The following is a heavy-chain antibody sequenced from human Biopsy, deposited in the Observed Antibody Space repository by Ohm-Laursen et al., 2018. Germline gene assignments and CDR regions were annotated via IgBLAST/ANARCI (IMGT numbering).Heavy chain of an antibody. CDR2: INHRGST. Sequence: SDTLSLTRAVYGGSFSGYYWSWIRQPPGKGLEWNGEINHRGSTNYNPSLKSRVTISVDTSKNQLFLKLRFVTAADTAVYYCARAVDYYDPYYYYGLDVWGQGTTVTVSS. CDR1: GGSFSGYY. D-gene: IGHD3-16*01. V-gene: IGHV4-34*01. J-gene: IGHJ6*02. CDR3: ARAVDYYDPYYYYGLDV.